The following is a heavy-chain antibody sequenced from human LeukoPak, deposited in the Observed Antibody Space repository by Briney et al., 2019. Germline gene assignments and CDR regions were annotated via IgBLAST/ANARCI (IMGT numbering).Heavy chain of an antibody. J-gene: IGHJ4*02. Sequence: GGSLRLSCAASGFTFSSYSMNWVPQAPGKGLEWVSSISSSSSYIYYADSVKGRFTISRDNAKNSLYLQMNSLRAEDTAVYYCARVYSGATYYFDYWGQGTLVTVSS. V-gene: IGHV3-21*01. CDR2: ISSSSSYI. D-gene: IGHD1-26*01. CDR1: GFTFSSYS. CDR3: ARVYSGATYYFDY.